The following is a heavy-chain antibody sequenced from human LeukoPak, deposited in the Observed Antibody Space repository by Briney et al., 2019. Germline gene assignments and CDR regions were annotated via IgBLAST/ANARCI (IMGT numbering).Heavy chain of an antibody. CDR3: ARARGNSGYDSLDY. CDR2: ISSSSSYI. V-gene: IGHV3-21*01. CDR1: GFTFSSYS. J-gene: IGHJ4*02. D-gene: IGHD5-12*01. Sequence: PGGSLRLSCAASGFTFSSYSMNWVRQAPGKGLEWVSSISSSSSYIYYAGSVKGRFTISRDNAKNSLYLQMNSLRAEDTAVYYCARARGNSGYDSLDYWGQGTLVTVSS.